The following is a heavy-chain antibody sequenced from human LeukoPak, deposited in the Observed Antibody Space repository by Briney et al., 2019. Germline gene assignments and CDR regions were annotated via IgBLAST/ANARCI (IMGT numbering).Heavy chain of an antibody. Sequence: PSETLSLTCIVSGASISNYYWSWIRQPPGKGLECIGYVSYSGRTNHTPSLKSRVTISADTSKNKYSLKLNSATAADTAVYYCARHERGAENLDYWGQGTLVTVSS. CDR3: ARHERGAENLDY. CDR2: VSYSGRT. CDR1: GASISNYY. J-gene: IGHJ4*02. D-gene: IGHD1-1*01. V-gene: IGHV4-59*08.